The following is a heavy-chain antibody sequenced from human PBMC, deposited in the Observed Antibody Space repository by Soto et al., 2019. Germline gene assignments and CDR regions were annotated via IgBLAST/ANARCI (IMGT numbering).Heavy chain of an antibody. CDR3: ASQNWEGYFDL. CDR2: IYYSGST. J-gene: IGHJ2*01. Sequence: ASETLSLTCTVSGGSISSGDYYWSWIRQPPGKGLEWIGYIYYSGSTYYNPSLKSRVTISVDTSKNQFSLKLSSVTAADTAVYYCASQNWEGYFDLRGRGTLVTVSS. CDR1: GGSISSGDYY. D-gene: IGHD7-27*01. V-gene: IGHV4-30-4*01.